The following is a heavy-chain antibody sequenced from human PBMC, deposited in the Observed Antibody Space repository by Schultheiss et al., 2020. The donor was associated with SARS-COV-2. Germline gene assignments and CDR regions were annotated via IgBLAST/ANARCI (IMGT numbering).Heavy chain of an antibody. CDR1: GFTFSSYS. J-gene: IGHJ4*02. CDR3: ASGNYTFDY. D-gene: IGHD1-7*01. CDR2: IYSGGST. V-gene: IGHV3-66*01. Sequence: GGSLRLSCAASGFTFSSYSMSWVRQAPGKGLEWVSVIYSGGSTYYADSVKGRFTISRDNSKNTLYLQMNSLRAEDTAVYYCASGNYTFDYWGQGTLVTVSS.